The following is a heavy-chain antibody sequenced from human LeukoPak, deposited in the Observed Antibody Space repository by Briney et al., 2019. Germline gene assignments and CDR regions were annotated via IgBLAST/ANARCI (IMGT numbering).Heavy chain of an antibody. Sequence: GASVKVSCKASGYTFSGSYIHWVRQAPGQGLEWMGRINPNSGDPNYPQKFQGRVTMTRDTSISTAYMEMSSLTSDDTAVYYCARSARHCNNGVCFTDYYIDLWGKGTTVIVSS. J-gene: IGHJ6*03. CDR1: GYTFSGSY. CDR2: INPNSGDP. D-gene: IGHD2-8*01. V-gene: IGHV1-2*06. CDR3: ARSARHCNNGVCFTDYYIDL.